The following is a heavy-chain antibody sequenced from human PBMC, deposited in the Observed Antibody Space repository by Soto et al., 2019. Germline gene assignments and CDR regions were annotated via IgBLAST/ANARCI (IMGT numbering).Heavy chain of an antibody. V-gene: IGHV5-51*01. CDR2: IYPGDSDT. CDR1: GYSFTSYW. D-gene: IGHD3-3*01. Sequence: GESLKISCQGSGYSFTSYWIGWVRQMPGKGLEWMGIIYPGDSDTRYSPSFQGQVTISADKSISTAYLQWSSLKAPDTAMYYCARQTADFYYGMDVWGQGTTVTVSS. J-gene: IGHJ6*02. CDR3: ARQTADFYYGMDV.